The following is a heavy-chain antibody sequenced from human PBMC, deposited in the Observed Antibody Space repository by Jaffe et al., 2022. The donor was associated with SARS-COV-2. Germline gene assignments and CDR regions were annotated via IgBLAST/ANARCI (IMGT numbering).Heavy chain of an antibody. V-gene: IGHV3-23*04. CDR3: AKRGDGSGSFAYYLMDV. CDR2: IRGNGDT. J-gene: IGHJ6*03. CDR1: GFTFSYYA. D-gene: IGHD3-10*01. Sequence: EVQLVESGGGLVQPGGSLRLSCAASGFTFSYYAMTWVRQAPGKGLEWVSTIRGNGDTYYADSVKGRFTISRDNAKNTLYVQMNSLRAEDTAIYYCAKRGDGSGSFAYYLMDVWGKGTTVTVSS.